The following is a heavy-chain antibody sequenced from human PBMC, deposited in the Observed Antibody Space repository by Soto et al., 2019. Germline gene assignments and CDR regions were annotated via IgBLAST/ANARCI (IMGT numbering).Heavy chain of an antibody. J-gene: IGHJ6*02. CDR1: GGIFTNNA. Sequence: QVQVVQSGAEVKKPGSSVKVSCKVSGGIFTNNAISWVRQAPGQGLEWLGGVIPLFDTAYYAQIFRGRLRSPADGATTTAYMELSGLTSADTAVYFCATGGHNDGYNFYHGMDVWGQGTTVTVS. CDR2: VIPLFDTA. D-gene: IGHD5-18*01. CDR3: ATGGHNDGYNFYHGMDV. V-gene: IGHV1-69*01.